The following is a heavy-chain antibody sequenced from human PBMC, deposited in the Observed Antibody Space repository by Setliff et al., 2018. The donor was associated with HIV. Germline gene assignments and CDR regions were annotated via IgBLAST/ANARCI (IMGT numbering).Heavy chain of an antibody. CDR2: SIPLFGTV. D-gene: IGHD6-19*01. J-gene: IGHJ6*02. CDR1: GDTFSNSA. V-gene: IGHV1-69*06. CDR3: ARLGSGWSDSYYYAMDI. Sequence: ASVKVSCKASGDTFSNSALTWVRQAPGQGLEWMGGSIPLFGTVKYAQKFLDRVTMTVDTATSRVYMELRSLRSDDTAVYFCARLGSGWSDSYYYAMDIWGQGTTVTVSS.